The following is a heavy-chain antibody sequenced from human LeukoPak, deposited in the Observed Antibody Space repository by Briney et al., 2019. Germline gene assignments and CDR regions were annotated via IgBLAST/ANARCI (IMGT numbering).Heavy chain of an antibody. Sequence: PSETLSLTCTVSGGSISSYYWSWIRQPPGKGLEWIGYIYYSGSTNYHPSLKSRVTISVDTSKNQFSLKLSSVTAADTAVYYCARLTGGYDFNDYWGQGTLVTVSS. CDR1: GGSISSYY. J-gene: IGHJ4*02. CDR2: IYYSGST. D-gene: IGHD5-12*01. V-gene: IGHV4-59*08. CDR3: ARLTGGYDFNDY.